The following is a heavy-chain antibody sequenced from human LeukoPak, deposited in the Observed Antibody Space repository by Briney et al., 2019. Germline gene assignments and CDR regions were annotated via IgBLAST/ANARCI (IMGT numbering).Heavy chain of an antibody. CDR1: GFTFSSYT. CDR3: GGGGSGSYYTIFDY. D-gene: IGHD3-10*01. CDR2: ITSSSSYI. Sequence: GGSLRLSCAASGFTFSSYTMNWVRQAPGKGLEWVSSITSSSSYIYYADSVKGRFTISRDNAKNSLYLQMNSLRAEDTAGYYCGGGGSGSYYTIFDYWGQGTLVTVSS. J-gene: IGHJ4*02. V-gene: IGHV3-21*01.